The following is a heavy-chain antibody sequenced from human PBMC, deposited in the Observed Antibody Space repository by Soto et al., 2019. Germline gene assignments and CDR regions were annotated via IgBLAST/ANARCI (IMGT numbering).Heavy chain of an antibody. CDR3: ALWFGELFDY. Sequence: SVNGSWQAAGGRNSIYASSWVRQAPGQGLEWMGGIIPIFGTANYAQKFQGRVTITADESTSTAYMELSSLRSEDTAVYYCALWFGELFDYWGQGTLVTVSS. D-gene: IGHD3-10*01. CDR2: IIPIFGTA. CDR1: GGRNSIYA. J-gene: IGHJ4*02. V-gene: IGHV1-69*13.